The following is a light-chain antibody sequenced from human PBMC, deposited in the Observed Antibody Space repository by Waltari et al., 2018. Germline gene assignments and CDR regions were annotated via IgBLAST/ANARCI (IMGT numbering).Light chain of an antibody. CDR1: QSVSSN. CDR2: GAS. V-gene: IGKV3-15*01. Sequence: EIVMTQSPATLSVSLGERATLSCRASQSVSSNLAWYQQKPGQAPRLLIYGASTRATGVPARFSGSGSGTEFTLTISSLQSEDFAVYYCQQYSNWPPWTFGQGTRVEIK. CDR3: QQYSNWPPWT. J-gene: IGKJ1*01.